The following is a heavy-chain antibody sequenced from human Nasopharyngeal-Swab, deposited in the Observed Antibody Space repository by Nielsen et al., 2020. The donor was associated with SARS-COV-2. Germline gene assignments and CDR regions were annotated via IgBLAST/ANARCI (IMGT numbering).Heavy chain of an antibody. D-gene: IGHD3-10*01. J-gene: IGHJ4*02. CDR3: AKGVVPYGSGSRSDY. CDR2: ISGSGGST. Sequence: GESLKISCAASGFTFSSYAMSWVRQAPGKGLEWVSAISGSGGSTYYADSVKGRFTISRDNSKNTLYLQMNSLRAEDTAVYYRAKGVVPYGSGSRSDYWGQGTLVTVSS. CDR1: GFTFSSYA. V-gene: IGHV3-23*01.